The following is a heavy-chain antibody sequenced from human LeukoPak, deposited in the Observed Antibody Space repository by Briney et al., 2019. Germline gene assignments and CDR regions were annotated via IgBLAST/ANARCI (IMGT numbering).Heavy chain of an antibody. CDR2: ISSSGST. V-gene: IGHV4-61*02. J-gene: IGHJ3*02. Sequence: PSETLSLTCNVSGGSISSSDYYWSWIRQPAGKGLEWIGRISSSGSTNYNPSLKSRVTISVDTSKNQFSPKLSSVTAADTAVYFCARGPYSYDSSGAFDIWGQGTMVTVSS. D-gene: IGHD3-22*01. CDR1: GGSISSSDYY. CDR3: ARGPYSYDSSGAFDI.